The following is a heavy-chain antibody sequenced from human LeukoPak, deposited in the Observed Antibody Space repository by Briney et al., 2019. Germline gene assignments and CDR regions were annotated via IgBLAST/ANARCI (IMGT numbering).Heavy chain of an antibody. D-gene: IGHD6-6*01. CDR1: GFTVSSYY. V-gene: IGHV3-53*01. J-gene: IGHJ3*02. CDR2: IYSGGAR. Sequence: PGGSLRLSCAASGFTVSSYYMTWVRQAPGKGLEWVSIIYSGGARFYSDSVKGRFAISRDNSKNTLYLQMNSLRAEDTAVYFCARGDSTSYNAFDIWGQGTMVTVSS. CDR3: ARGDSTSYNAFDI.